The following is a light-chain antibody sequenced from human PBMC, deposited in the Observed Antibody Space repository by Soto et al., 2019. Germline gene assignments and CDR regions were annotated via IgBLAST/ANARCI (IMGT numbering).Light chain of an antibody. V-gene: IGLV2-14*03. CDR1: SSDVGGYNY. CDR3: NSYTSGSSGV. CDR2: DVR. J-gene: IGLJ3*02. Sequence: QSVLTQPASVSGSPGQSITISCTGTSSDVGGYNYVSWYQQHSGKAPKLMIYDVRNRPSGVSNRFSGSKSGNTASLTISGLQAEDEADYYCNSYTSGSSGVFGGGTKLTVL.